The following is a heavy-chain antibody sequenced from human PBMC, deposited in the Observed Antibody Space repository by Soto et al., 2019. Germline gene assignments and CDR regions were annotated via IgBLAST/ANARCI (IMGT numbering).Heavy chain of an antibody. V-gene: IGHV3-23*01. CDR1: GFTFSSYA. D-gene: IGHD6-19*01. CDR3: AKGTGSCGSEDAFDI. Sequence: EVQLLESGGGLVQPGGSLRLSCAASGFTFSSYAMSWVRQAPGKGLEWVSAISGSGGSTYYADSVKGRFTISRDNSKNTLYLQMTSRRAEDTAVYYCAKGTGSCGSEDAFDIWGQGTMVTVAS. CDR2: ISGSGGST. J-gene: IGHJ3*02.